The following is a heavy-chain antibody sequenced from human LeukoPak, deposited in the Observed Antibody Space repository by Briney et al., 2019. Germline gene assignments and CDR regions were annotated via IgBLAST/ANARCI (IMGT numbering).Heavy chain of an antibody. CDR3: AKDLDSRWIQLTNWFDP. CDR1: GFTFSSYA. Sequence: GGSLRLSCAASGFTFSSYAISWVRQAPGKGLEWVSAISGSGGSTYYADSVKGRFTISRDNSKNTLYLQMNSLRAEDTAVYYCAKDLDSRWIQLTNWFDPWGQGTLVTVSS. V-gene: IGHV3-23*01. D-gene: IGHD5-18*01. CDR2: ISGSGGST. J-gene: IGHJ5*02.